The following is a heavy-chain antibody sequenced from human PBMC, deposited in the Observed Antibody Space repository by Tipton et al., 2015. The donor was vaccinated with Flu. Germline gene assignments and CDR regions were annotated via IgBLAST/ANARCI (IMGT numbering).Heavy chain of an antibody. D-gene: IGHD3-10*02. Sequence: TLSLTCAVSGYSISSGYYWGWVRQPPGKGLEWIGTIYHSGSIYYNPSLKSRLTMSVDTSKNQFSLKLSSVTAADTAVYYCARHTGDSVRGVIDYWGQGTLVTVSS. CDR3: ARHTGDSVRGVIDY. CDR1: GYSISSGYY. J-gene: IGHJ4*02. V-gene: IGHV4-38-2*01. CDR2: IYHSGSI.